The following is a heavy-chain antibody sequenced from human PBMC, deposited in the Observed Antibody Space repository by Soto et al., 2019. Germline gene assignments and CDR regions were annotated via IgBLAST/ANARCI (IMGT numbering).Heavy chain of an antibody. CDR3: AKVSGSWYWDYFDY. V-gene: IGHV3-9*01. J-gene: IGHJ4*02. D-gene: IGHD6-13*01. CDR1: GFTFDDYA. Sequence: EVQLVESGGGLVQPGRSLRLSCAASGFTFDDYAMHWVRQAPGKGLEWVSGISWNSGSIGYADSVKGRFTISRDNAKNSLYLHMNSLRAEDTALYYCAKVSGSWYWDYFDYWGQGTLVTVSS. CDR2: ISWNSGSI.